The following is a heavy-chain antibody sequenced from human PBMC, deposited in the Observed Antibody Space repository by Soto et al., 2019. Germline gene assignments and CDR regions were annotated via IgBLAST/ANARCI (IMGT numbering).Heavy chain of an antibody. CDR1: GGSFSGYY. D-gene: IGHD3-10*01. CDR3: AKAAVRSGSHFVRNYYYMDV. V-gene: IGHV4-34*01. CDR2: INHSGST. Sequence: SETLSLTCAVYGGSFSGYYWSWIRQPPGKGLEWIGEINHSGSTNYNPSLKSRVTISVDTSKNQFSLKLSSVTAADTAVYYCAKAAVRSGSHFVRNYYYMDVWGKGTTVTVSS. J-gene: IGHJ6*03.